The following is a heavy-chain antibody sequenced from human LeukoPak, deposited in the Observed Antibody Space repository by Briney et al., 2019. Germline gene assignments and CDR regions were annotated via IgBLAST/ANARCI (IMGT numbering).Heavy chain of an antibody. CDR1: GGSISSYY. D-gene: IGHD6-13*01. CDR2: FYYSGST. CDR3: ARGGTSNTWPYFDS. V-gene: IGHV4-59*12. J-gene: IGHJ4*02. Sequence: SETLSLTCTVSGGSISSYYWSWIRQPPGKGLEWIGYFYYSGSTNYNPSLKSRVTMSVDTSKNQFSLRLNSVTAADTAVYYCARGGTSNTWPYFDSWGQGTLVTVSS.